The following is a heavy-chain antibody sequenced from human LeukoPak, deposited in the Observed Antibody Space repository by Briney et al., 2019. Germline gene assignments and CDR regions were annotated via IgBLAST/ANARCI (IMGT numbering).Heavy chain of an antibody. CDR3: ATAQRGYSYGFDY. V-gene: IGHV3-53*04. D-gene: IGHD5-18*01. CDR2: IYSGGST. Sequence: PGGSLRLSCAASEFTFSSYAMHWVRQAPGKGLEWVSVIYSGGSTYYADSVKGRFTISRHNSKNTLYLQMNSLRAEDTAVYYCATAQRGYSYGFDYWGQGTLVTVSS. CDR1: EFTFSSYA. J-gene: IGHJ4*02.